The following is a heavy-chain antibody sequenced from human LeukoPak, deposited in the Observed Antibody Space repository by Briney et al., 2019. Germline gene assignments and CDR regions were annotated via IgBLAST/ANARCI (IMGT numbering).Heavy chain of an antibody. CDR3: ARDKGEYSSGLEY. CDR1: GGSISSYY. V-gene: IGHV4-59*01. CDR2: IYYSGST. Sequence: SETLSLTCTVSGGSISSYYWSWIRQPPGKGLEWIGYIYYSGSTNYNPSLKSQVTISVDTSKNQFSLKLSSVTAADTAVYYCARDKGEYSSGLEYWGQGTLVTVSS. J-gene: IGHJ4*02. D-gene: IGHD6-19*01.